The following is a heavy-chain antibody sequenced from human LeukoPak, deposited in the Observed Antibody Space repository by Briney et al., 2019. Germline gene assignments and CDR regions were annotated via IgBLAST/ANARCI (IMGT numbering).Heavy chain of an antibody. J-gene: IGHJ6*03. Sequence: SETLSLTCAVYGGSFSGYYWSWIRQPPGKGLEWIGEINHSGSTNYNPSLKSRVTISVDTSKNQFSLKLSSVTAADTAVYYCARGRYESLEGYYYYMDVWGKGTTVTVSS. V-gene: IGHV4-34*01. CDR1: GGSFSGYY. CDR3: ARGRYESLEGYYYYMDV. D-gene: IGHD1-1*01. CDR2: INHSGST.